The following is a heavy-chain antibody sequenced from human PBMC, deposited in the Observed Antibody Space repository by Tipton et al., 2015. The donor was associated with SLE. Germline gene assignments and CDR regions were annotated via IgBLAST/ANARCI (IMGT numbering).Heavy chain of an antibody. Sequence: TLSLTCTVSGGSISSSSYYWGWIRQPPGKGLEWIGIIYYSGSTYYNPSLKSRVTISVDTSKNQFSLKLRFVTAADTAVYYCVRPRAPYYYYGMDVWGQGTTVTVSS. J-gene: IGHJ6*02. CDR2: IYYSGST. V-gene: IGHV4-39*01. CDR1: GGSISSSSYY. CDR3: VRPRAPYYYYGMDV.